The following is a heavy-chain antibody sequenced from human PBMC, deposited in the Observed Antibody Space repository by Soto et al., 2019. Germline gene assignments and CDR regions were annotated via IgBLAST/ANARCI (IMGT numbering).Heavy chain of an antibody. CDR1: GFTFSSYS. CDR2: ISSSSSYI. D-gene: IGHD2-2*01. J-gene: IGHJ5*02. CDR3: ARAAKCPARYWRSTSLLPKNP. V-gene: IGHV3-21*01. Sequence: EVQLVESGGGMVKPGGSLRLSCAASGFTFSSYSMNWVRQATGKGLEWVSSISSSSSYIYYADSVKGRFTISRDNAKNTFSLQIISRRAEDTAVYYCARAAKCPARYWRSTSLLPKNPWGQGTLVTVSS.